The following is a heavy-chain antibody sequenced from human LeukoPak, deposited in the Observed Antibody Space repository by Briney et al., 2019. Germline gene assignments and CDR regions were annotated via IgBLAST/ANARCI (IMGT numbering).Heavy chain of an antibody. CDR1: GGSISSYY. V-gene: IGHV4-4*09. CDR2: IYTSGST. Sequence: SETLSLTCTVPGGSISSYYWSWIRQPPGKGLEWIGYIYTSGSTNYNPSLKTRVTISVDTAKNQFSLKLSSVTAADTAVYYCAKTPWFDPWGQGTLVTVSS. CDR3: AKTPWFDP. J-gene: IGHJ5*02.